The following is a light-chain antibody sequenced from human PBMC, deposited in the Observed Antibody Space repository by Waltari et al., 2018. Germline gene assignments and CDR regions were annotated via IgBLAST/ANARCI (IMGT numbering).Light chain of an antibody. V-gene: IGLV1-44*01. CDR3: AAWDDSLDGWV. J-gene: IGLJ3*02. Sequence: QSVLTQPPSASGTPGQRVTISCSGNRSNIGSEPVNWYQQFPGTAPKRLIYRNYQRPSGVPDRFYGSNFGTSAALGINGLQSEDEADYYCAAWDDSLDGWVFGGGTKVTVL. CDR1: RSNIGSEP. CDR2: RNY.